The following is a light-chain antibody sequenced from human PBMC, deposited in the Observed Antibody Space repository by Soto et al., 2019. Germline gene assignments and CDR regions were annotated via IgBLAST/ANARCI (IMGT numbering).Light chain of an antibody. V-gene: IGLV2-14*03. CDR2: GVS. Sequence: QSALTQPASVSGSPGQSIAISCTGTSNDIGNYNYVSWYQQHPGKAPKLMIFGVSNRPSGVSDRFSGSKSGNTASLTISGLQAEDEADYHCISYAGGYDVFGTGTKLTVL. CDR1: SNDIGNYNY. CDR3: ISYAGGYDV. J-gene: IGLJ1*01.